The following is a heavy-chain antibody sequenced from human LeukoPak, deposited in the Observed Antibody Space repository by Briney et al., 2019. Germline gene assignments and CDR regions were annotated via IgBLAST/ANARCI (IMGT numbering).Heavy chain of an antibody. D-gene: IGHD3-22*01. V-gene: IGHV3-30*18. Sequence: PGGSLGLSCAASGFTFSSYGMHWVRQAPGKGLEWVAVISYDGSNKYYADSVKGRFTISRDNSKNTLYLQMNSLRAEDTAVYYCAKWGVNYYDSSGYETPVDYWGQGTLVTVSS. CDR3: AKWGVNYYDSSGYETPVDY. CDR2: ISYDGSNK. J-gene: IGHJ4*02. CDR1: GFTFSSYG.